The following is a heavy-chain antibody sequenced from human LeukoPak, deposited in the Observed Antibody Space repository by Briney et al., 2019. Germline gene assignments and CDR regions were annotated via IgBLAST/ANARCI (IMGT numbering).Heavy chain of an antibody. CDR2: ISWNSGSI. J-gene: IGHJ4*02. D-gene: IGHD6-13*01. CDR1: GFTFDDYA. CDR3: AKDIAYSSSSAFDY. V-gene: IGHV3-9*01. Sequence: PGGSLRLSCAASGFTFDDYAMHWVRQAPGKGLEWVSGISWNSGSIGYADSVKGRFTIPRDNAKNSLYLQMNSPRAEDTALYYCAKDIAYSSSSAFDYWGQGTLVTVSS.